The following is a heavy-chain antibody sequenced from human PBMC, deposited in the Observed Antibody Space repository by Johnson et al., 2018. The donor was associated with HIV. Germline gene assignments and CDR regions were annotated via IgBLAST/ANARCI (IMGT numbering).Heavy chain of an antibody. Sequence: VQLVESGGGLVKPGGSLRISCAASGFTVSSNYMSWVRQAPGKGLEWVSGINWNGGSTGYADSVRGRFTISRDNAKNSLYLQMNSLRAEDTAVYYCAREANAFDIWGQGTMVTVSS. CDR2: INWNGGST. CDR1: GFTVSSNY. J-gene: IGHJ3*02. CDR3: AREANAFDI. V-gene: IGHV3-20*04.